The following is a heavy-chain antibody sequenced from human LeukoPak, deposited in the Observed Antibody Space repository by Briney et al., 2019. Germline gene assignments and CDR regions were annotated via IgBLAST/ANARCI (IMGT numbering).Heavy chain of an antibody. J-gene: IGHJ6*03. CDR2: IYSSGST. CDR1: GGSISTYY. V-gene: IGHV4-4*09. CDR3: AIQAQYYDISTTYYKDYYYHYMDV. Sequence: PSETLSLTCSVSGGSISTYYWSWIRQPPGKGLEWIGYIYSSGSTKYNPSLSSRVSMSVDMSKNQLSLRLSFVTAADTAVYYCAIQAQYYDISTTYYKDYYYHYMDVWGKGTTVTVSS. D-gene: IGHD3-9*01.